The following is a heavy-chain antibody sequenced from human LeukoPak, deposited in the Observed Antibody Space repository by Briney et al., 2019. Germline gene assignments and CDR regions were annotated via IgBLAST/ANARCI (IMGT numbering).Heavy chain of an antibody. V-gene: IGHV4-59*01. CDR3: ARGIAPTILVNYYYYYYMDV. Sequence: PSETLSLTCTVSGGSISSYYWSWIRQPPGKGLEWIGYIYYSGSTNYNPSLKSRVTISVDTSKNQFSLKLSSVTAADTAVYYCARGIAPTILVNYYYYYYMDVWGKGTTVTISS. J-gene: IGHJ6*03. D-gene: IGHD2-15*01. CDR2: IYYSGST. CDR1: GGSISSYY.